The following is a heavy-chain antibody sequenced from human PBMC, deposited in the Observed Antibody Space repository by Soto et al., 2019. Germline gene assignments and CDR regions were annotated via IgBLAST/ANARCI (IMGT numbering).Heavy chain of an antibody. CDR2: IVVGSGNT. Sequence: SVNLSGKPSGFTFTSSAVRWVRQARGQRLEWIGWIVVGSGNTNYAQKFQERVTITRDMSTSTAYMELSSLRSEDTAVYYCAADSSNRRDSSKWLLLPYYYGKDVWGQGTTGTVS. D-gene: IGHD3-22*01. CDR1: GFTFTSSA. V-gene: IGHV1-58*01. J-gene: IGHJ6*02. CDR3: AADSSNRRDSSKWLLLPYYYGKDV.